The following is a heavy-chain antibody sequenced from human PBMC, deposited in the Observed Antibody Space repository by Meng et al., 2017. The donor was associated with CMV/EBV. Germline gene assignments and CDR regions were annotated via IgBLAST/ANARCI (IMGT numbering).Heavy chain of an antibody. D-gene: IGHD3-16*01. CDR1: GDSVSSHSAA. J-gene: IGHJ6*02. CDR2: TYYRSRWYN. Sequence: SQTPSLTGAISGDSVSSHSAAWNWIRQSPSRGLEWLGRTYYRSRWYNDYAASVKSRITINSDTSKNQFSLQLNSVTPEDTAVYYCARDSDGLGYAGDLYYYYGMDVWGQGTTVTVSS. V-gene: IGHV6-1*01. CDR3: ARDSDGLGYAGDLYYYYGMDV.